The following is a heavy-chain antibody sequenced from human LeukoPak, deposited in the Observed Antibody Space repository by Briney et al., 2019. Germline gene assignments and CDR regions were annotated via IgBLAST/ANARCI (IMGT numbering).Heavy chain of an antibody. CDR2: ITTGNDK. CDR1: GFSFSTFS. V-gene: IGHV3-21*01. CDR3: ARDPGDHDY. J-gene: IGHJ4*02. D-gene: IGHD3-10*01. Sequence: GGSLRLSCAASGFSFSTFSMNWVRQAPGKGLEWVSSITTGNDKFYADSVKGRFTISRDDAKNSLYLQMNSLRVEDTALYYCARDPGDHDYWGQGILVTVSS.